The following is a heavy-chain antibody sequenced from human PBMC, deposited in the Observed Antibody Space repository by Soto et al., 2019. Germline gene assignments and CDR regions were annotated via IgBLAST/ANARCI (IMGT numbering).Heavy chain of an antibody. J-gene: IGHJ4*02. CDR2: ISYDGSNK. CDR3: ARDSGYDYITAMVTGFDY. D-gene: IGHD5-12*01. V-gene: IGHV3-30*03. Sequence: SLRLSCAASGFTFSSYGMHWVRQAPGKGLGWVAVISYDGSNKYYADSVKGRFTISRDNSKNTLYLQMNSLRAEDTAVYYCARDSGYDYITAMVTGFDYWGQGTLVTVSS. CDR1: GFTFSSYG.